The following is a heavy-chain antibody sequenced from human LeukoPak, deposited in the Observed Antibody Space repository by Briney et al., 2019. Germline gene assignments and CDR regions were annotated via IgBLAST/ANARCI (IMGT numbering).Heavy chain of an antibody. V-gene: IGHV1-2*04. J-gene: IGHJ6*02. Sequence: ASVKVSCKASGYTFTGYYMHWVRQAPGQGLEWMGWINPNSGGTNYAQKFQGWVTMTRDTSISTAYMELSRLRSDDTAVYYCARGAPYYYDSSGTQSGYYYYYYGMDVWGQGTTVTVSS. CDR3: ARGAPYYYDSSGTQSGYYYYYYGMDV. CDR2: INPNSGGT. D-gene: IGHD3-22*01. CDR1: GYTFTGYY.